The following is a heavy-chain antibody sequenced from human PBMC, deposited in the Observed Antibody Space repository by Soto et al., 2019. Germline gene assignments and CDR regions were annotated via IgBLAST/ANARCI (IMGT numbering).Heavy chain of an antibody. D-gene: IGHD3-10*02. CDR3: ACSRTFDY. J-gene: IGHJ4*02. CDR1: AFTFSSYW. Sequence: EVQLVESGGGLVQAGGSLRLSCAASAFTFSSYWMSWVRQAPGKGLEWVANIKQDGSDKYYVDSVKGRFTISRDNAKNALYLQMNSLRAEDTAVYYCACSRTFDYWCQGTLVTVSS. V-gene: IGHV3-7*01. CDR2: IKQDGSDK.